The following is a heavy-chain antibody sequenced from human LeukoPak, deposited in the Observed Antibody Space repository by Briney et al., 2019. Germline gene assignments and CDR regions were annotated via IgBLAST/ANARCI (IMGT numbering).Heavy chain of an antibody. CDR1: GFTFSDYY. CDR3: ARLTYYYGSGRMDV. D-gene: IGHD3-10*01. J-gene: IGHJ6*02. CDR2: ISSSGSTI. V-gene: IGHV3-11*01. Sequence: GGSLRLPCAASGFTFSDYYMSWIRQAPGKGLEWVSYISSSGSTIYYADSVKGRFTISRDNAKNSLYLQMNSLRAEDTAVYYCARLTYYYGSGRMDVWGQGTTVTVSS.